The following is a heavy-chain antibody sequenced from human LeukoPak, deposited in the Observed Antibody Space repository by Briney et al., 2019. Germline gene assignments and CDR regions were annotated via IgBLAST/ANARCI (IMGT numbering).Heavy chain of an antibody. D-gene: IGHD2-2*01. CDR1: GGSISSYY. Sequence: SETLSLTCTVSGGSISSYYWSWIRQPAGKGLEWIGRIYTSGSTNYNPSLKSRVTMSVDTSKYQFSLKLSSVTAADTAVYYCARDIVVVPAAPSNWFDPWGQGTLVTVSS. V-gene: IGHV4-4*07. J-gene: IGHJ5*02. CDR2: IYTSGST. CDR3: ARDIVVVPAAPSNWFDP.